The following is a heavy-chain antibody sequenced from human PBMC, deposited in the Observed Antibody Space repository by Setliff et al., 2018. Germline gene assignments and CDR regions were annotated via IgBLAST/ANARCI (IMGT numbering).Heavy chain of an antibody. CDR1: GFTFSSYS. Sequence: PGGSLRLSCAASGFTFSSYSMNWVRQAPGKGLEWVSYISSSRSTIYYADSVKGRFTISRDNAKNSLYLQMNSLHAEDTAVYSCARVDPPIVDTAMVTSPFDYWGQGTLVTVSS. V-gene: IGHV3-48*04. J-gene: IGHJ4*02. D-gene: IGHD5-18*01. CDR2: ISSSRSTI. CDR3: ARVDPPIVDTAMVTSPFDY.